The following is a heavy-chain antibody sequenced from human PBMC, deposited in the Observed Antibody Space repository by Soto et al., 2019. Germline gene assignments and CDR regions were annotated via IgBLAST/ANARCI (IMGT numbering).Heavy chain of an antibody. D-gene: IGHD1-1*01. CDR1: GGSFSGYY. CDR2: INHSGST. Sequence: SETLSLTCAVYGGSFSGYYWSWIRQPPGKGLEWIGEINHSGSTNYNPSLKSRVTISVDTSKNQFSLKLSSVTAADTAVYYCARGGRTYYYYYMDVWGKGTTVTVSS. J-gene: IGHJ6*03. V-gene: IGHV4-34*01. CDR3: ARGGRTYYYYYMDV.